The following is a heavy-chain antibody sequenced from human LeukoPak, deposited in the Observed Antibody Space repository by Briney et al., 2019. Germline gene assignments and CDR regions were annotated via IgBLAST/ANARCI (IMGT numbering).Heavy chain of an antibody. J-gene: IGHJ4*02. D-gene: IGHD5-18*01. CDR2: IPYDGRNK. V-gene: IGHV3-30*02. CDR3: AKDEETWIQLSLVDY. CDR1: GFTFSSYG. Sequence: PGGSLRLSCAASGFTFSSYGMHWVRQAPGKGLEWVALIPYDGRNKYYADSVKGRFTITRDNSRNTLYMQMNSLRVEDTAVYYCAKDEETWIQLSLVDYWGQGTLVTVSS.